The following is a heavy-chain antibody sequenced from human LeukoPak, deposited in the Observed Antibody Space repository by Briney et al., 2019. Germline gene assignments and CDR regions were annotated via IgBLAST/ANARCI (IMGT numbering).Heavy chain of an antibody. CDR1: GYTFSSYG. Sequence: ASVKVSCKASGYTFSSYGFIWVRQAPGQGLEWMGWISVYNGNTRYAQKLQGRVTMTTDTSTGAAHMELRGLRSDDTAVYYCARQGCSTTSCTDQYYYYGVDVWGQGTTVTVSS. V-gene: IGHV1-18*01. CDR2: ISVYNGNT. CDR3: ARQGCSTTSCTDQYYYYGVDV. J-gene: IGHJ6*02. D-gene: IGHD2-2*01.